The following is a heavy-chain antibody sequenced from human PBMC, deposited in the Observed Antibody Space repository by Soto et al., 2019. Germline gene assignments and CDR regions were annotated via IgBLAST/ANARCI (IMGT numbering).Heavy chain of an antibody. CDR2: IYWDDDK. D-gene: IGHD6-13*01. CDR1: EG. CDR3: FWEAGSSLQSGYTVSAS. J-gene: IGHJ5*01. Sequence: EGVGWIRQPPGKALEWLALIYWDDDKRYSPSLKSRLTITKDTSKNQVVLTMTNMDPVDTATYYFFWEAGSSLQSGYTVSASW. V-gene: IGHV2-5*02.